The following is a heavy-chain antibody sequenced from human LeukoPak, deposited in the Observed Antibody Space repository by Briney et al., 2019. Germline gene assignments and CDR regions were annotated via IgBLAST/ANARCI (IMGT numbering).Heavy chain of an antibody. V-gene: IGHV3-23*01. J-gene: IGHJ4*02. Sequence: PGGSLRLPCAASGFTFSSYAMSWVRQAPGKGLEWVSAISGSGGSTYYADSVKGRFTISRDNSKNTLYPQMNSLRAEDTAVYYCAKKQWPTAGFDYWGQGTLVTVSS. CDR1: GFTFSSYA. CDR2: ISGSGGST. D-gene: IGHD6-19*01. CDR3: AKKQWPTAGFDY.